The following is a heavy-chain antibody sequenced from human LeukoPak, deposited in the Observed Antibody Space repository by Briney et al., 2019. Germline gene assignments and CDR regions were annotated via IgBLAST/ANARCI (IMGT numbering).Heavy chain of an antibody. CDR1: GGSISSYY. V-gene: IGHV4-59*01. CDR2: IYYSGST. CDR3: ASWIKYSSGWYTPDY. D-gene: IGHD6-19*01. Sequence: SETLSLTCTVSGGSISSYYWSWIRQPPGKRLEWIGYIYYSGSTNYNPSLKSRVTISVDTSKNQFSLKLSSVTAADTAVYYCASWIKYSSGWYTPDYWGQGTLVTVSS. J-gene: IGHJ4*02.